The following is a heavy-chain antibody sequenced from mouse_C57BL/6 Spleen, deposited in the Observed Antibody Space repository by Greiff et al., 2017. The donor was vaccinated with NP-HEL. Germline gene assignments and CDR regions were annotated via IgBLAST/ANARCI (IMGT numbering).Heavy chain of an antibody. D-gene: IGHD1-1*01. J-gene: IGHJ1*03. CDR3: ASSPGDSSYDWYFDV. CDR2: IDPEDGET. V-gene: IGHV14-2*01. Sequence: EVQLQQSGAELVKPGASVKLSCTASGFNIKDYYMHWVKQRTEQGLEWIGRIDPEDGETKYAPKFQGKATITADTSSNTAYLQLSSLTSEDSAVYYCASSPGDSSYDWYFDVWGTGTTVTVSS. CDR1: GFNIKDYY.